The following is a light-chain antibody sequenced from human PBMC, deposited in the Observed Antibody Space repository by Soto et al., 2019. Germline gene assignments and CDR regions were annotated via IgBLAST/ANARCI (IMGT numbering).Light chain of an antibody. J-gene: IGKJ4*01. Sequence: EIVMTQSPATLSVSPGERATLSCRASQSVGTNLAWYQQKPGQAPRLLIYGASTRATGIPARFSGSGSGTEFTLTISSLQSEDFAVYYCQQYIRWPLTFGGGTKVDIK. CDR1: QSVGTN. CDR2: GAS. V-gene: IGKV3D-15*01. CDR3: QQYIRWPLT.